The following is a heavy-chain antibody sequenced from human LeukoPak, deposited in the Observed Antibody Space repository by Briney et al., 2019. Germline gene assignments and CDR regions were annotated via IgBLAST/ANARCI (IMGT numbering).Heavy chain of an antibody. CDR3: AKDMDYGSGSYYNSFYY. D-gene: IGHD3-10*01. Sequence: GGSLRLSCAASGFTFSSYAMHWVRQAPGKGLEWVAFIHYDGSNNYYADSVKGRFTISRDNSKNTLYLQMNSLRAEDTAVYYCAKDMDYGSGSYYNSFYYWGQGTLVTVSS. CDR2: IHYDGSNN. V-gene: IGHV3-30*02. CDR1: GFTFSSYA. J-gene: IGHJ4*02.